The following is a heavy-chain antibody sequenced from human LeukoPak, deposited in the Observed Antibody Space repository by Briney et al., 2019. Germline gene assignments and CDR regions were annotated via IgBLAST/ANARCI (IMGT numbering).Heavy chain of an antibody. CDR3: ARYSSSYYYYGMDV. CDR1: GGSISSYY. J-gene: IGHJ6*02. V-gene: IGHV4-59*08. D-gene: IGHD6-13*01. CDR2: IYYSGST. Sequence: SETLSLTCTVSGGSISSYYWSWIRQPPGKGLEWIGHIYYSGSTNYNPSLKRRVTISVDTSKNQFSLKLSSVTAADTAVYYCARYSSSYYYYGMDVWGQGTTVTVSS.